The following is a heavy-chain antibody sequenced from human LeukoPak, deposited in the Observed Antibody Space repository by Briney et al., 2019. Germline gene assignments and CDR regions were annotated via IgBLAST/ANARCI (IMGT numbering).Heavy chain of an antibody. CDR1: GFTFSRYG. CDR3: ARVSEDYSSGWYEEYFQY. CDR2: IWCDGSKK. D-gene: IGHD6-19*01. V-gene: IGHV3-33*01. Sequence: GRSLRLSCAASGFTFSRYGMHWVRQAPGKGLEWVAVIWCDGSKKNYADSVKGRFTISRDNSKNTLNLQMTSLRAEDTAVYYCARVSEDYSSGWYEEYFQYWGQGTLVIVSS. J-gene: IGHJ1*01.